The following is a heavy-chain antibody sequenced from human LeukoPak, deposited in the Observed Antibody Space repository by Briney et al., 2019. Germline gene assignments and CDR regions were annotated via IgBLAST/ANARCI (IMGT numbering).Heavy chain of an antibody. D-gene: IGHD3-3*01. J-gene: IGHJ4*02. CDR2: IYTSGST. CDR3: ARDGRFLEWPQGYFDY. V-gene: IGHV4-4*07. CDR1: GGSISSYY. Sequence: SETLSLTCTVSGGSISSYYWSWIRQPAGKGLEWIGRIYTSGSTNYNPSLKSRVTMSVDTSKNQFTLKLSSVTAADTAVYYCARDGRFLEWPQGYFDYWGQGTLVTVSS.